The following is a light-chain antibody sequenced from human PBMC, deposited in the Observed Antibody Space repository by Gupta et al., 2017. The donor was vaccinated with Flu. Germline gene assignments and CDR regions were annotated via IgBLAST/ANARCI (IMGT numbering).Light chain of an antibody. J-gene: IGKJ5*01. CDR3: QQANSFPIT. CDR2: VAS. V-gene: IGKV1-12*01. Sequence: GDRVTITCRASEDIGRWLAWYQQKPGKAPKLLIHVASSLQSGVPSRFSGSGSGTDFTLTISSLQPEDFASYYCQQANSFPITFGQGTRLDIK. CDR1: EDIGRW.